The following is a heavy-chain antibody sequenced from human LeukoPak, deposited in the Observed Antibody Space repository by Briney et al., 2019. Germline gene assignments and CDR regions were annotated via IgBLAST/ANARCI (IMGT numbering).Heavy chain of an antibody. D-gene: IGHD6-13*01. CDR1: GGSISSYY. J-gene: IGHJ4*02. V-gene: IGHV4-59*12. CDR2: IYYSGST. CDR3: ARVVSWYALFDY. Sequence: PSETLSLTCTVSGGSISSYYWSWIRQPPGKGLEWIGYIYYSGSTNYNPSLKSRVTISVDTSKNQFSLKLSSVTAADTAVYYCARVVSWYALFDYWGQGTLVTVSS.